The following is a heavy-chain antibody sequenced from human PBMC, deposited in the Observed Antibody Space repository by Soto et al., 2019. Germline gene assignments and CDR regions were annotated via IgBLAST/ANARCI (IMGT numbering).Heavy chain of an antibody. V-gene: IGHV1-69*12. CDR3: ASLIAAAGPPHSPRYYYGMDV. CDR2: IIPIFGTA. CDR1: GGTFSSYA. J-gene: IGHJ6*02. D-gene: IGHD6-13*01. Sequence: QVQLLQSGAEVKKPGSSVKVSCKASGGTFSSYAISWVRQAPGQGLEWMGGIIPIFGTADYAQKFQGRVTITADESTSTAYMELSSLRSEDTAVYYCASLIAAAGPPHSPRYYYGMDVWGQGTTVTVSS.